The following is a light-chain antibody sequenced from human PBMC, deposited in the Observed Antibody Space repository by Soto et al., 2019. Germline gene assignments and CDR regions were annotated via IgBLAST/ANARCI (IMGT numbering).Light chain of an antibody. CDR1: SPSIGTGYD. V-gene: IGLV1-40*01. CDR3: QFYVPSLSAVV. J-gene: IGLJ2*01. Sequence: QSVLTQPPSVSGAPGQGGTISCTGSSPSIGTGYDGHWYQHLLGTAPKLLIYGNNNRPSGVPDRFSGSKSGTSASLAITGLQAEDVADYYCQFYVPSLSAVVFAGGSRLTV. CDR2: GNN.